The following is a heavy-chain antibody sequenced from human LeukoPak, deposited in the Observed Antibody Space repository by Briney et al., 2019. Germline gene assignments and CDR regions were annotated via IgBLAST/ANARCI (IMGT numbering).Heavy chain of an antibody. CDR1: GGSFSGYY. D-gene: IGHD3-10*01. CDR3: ARTRWFGSNWFDP. CDR2: INHSGST. Sequence: SETLSLTCAVYGGSFSGYYWSWIRQPPGKGLEWIGEINHSGSTNYNPSLKSRVTISVDTSKNQFSLKLSSVTAADTAVYYCARTRWFGSNWFDPWGQGTLVTVSS. J-gene: IGHJ5*02. V-gene: IGHV4-34*01.